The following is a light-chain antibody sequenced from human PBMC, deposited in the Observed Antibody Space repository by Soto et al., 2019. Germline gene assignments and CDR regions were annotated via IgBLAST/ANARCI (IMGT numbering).Light chain of an antibody. CDR1: QSINSN. Sequence: MTQSPSTLSASVGDRVTITCRASQSINSNLAWYQQQPGQAPRLLIFGASTRATGVPARFSGGGSGTEFTLTISSLQSEDFALYYCQQYNDWPTYTFGQGTKLEIK. CDR3: QQYNDWPTYT. CDR2: GAS. V-gene: IGKV3-15*01. J-gene: IGKJ2*01.